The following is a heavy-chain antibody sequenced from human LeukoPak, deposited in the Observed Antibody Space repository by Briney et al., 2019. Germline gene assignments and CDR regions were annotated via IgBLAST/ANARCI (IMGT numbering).Heavy chain of an antibody. CDR3: ARLAQGYTSWSSYYSYSYMDV. V-gene: IGHV4-34*01. D-gene: IGHD5-24*01. Sequence: SETLSLTCAVSGGSFSDYYWNWIRQPPGKGLEWIGHISRRGTTTYNPSLLSRVTISLDTSKNQFSLNVNSVTAADTAVYCCARLAQGYTSWSSYYSYSYMDVWGEGTTVTISS. CDR2: ISRRGTT. J-gene: IGHJ6*03. CDR1: GGSFSDYY.